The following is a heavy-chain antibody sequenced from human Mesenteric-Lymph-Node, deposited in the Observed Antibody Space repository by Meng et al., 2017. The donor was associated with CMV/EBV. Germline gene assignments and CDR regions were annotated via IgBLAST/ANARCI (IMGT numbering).Heavy chain of an antibody. CDR3: AKDQYSGSHDAFDI. CDR2: ISGSGGST. D-gene: IGHD1-26*01. V-gene: IGHV3-23*01. J-gene: IGHJ3*02. Sequence: GESLKISCAASGFTFSSYAMHWVRQAPGKGLEWVSAISGSGGSTYYADSVKGRFTISRDNSKNTLYLQMNSLRAEDTAVYYCAKDQYSGSHDAFDIWGQGTMVTVSS. CDR1: GFTFSSYA.